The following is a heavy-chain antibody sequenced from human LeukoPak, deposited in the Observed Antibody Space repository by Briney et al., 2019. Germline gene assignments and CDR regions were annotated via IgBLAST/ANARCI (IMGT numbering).Heavy chain of an antibody. CDR3: ACSRLTFSSSWLW. V-gene: IGHV3-23*01. Sequence: GGSLRLSCAASGFTFSSFGMSWVRQAPGKGLEWVSAISSTGGTAYYADSVKGRFTISRDNSKNTLYLQMNSLRADDTAVYYCACSRLTFSSSWLWWGQGALVTVSS. CDR2: ISSTGGTA. CDR1: GFTFSSFG. J-gene: IGHJ4*02. D-gene: IGHD6-13*01.